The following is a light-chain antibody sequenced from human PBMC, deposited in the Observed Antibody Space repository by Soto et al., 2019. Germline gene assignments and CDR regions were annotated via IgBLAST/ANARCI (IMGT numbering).Light chain of an antibody. V-gene: IGLV2-8*01. CDR3: CSYAGSSSVV. Sequence: QSALTQPPSASGSPGRSVTISCTGTSSDVGGYDYVSWFQQHPGKAPKLIIYEVTKRPSGVPDRFSASKSGNTASLTVSGLQAEDEADYYCCSYAGSSSVVFGGGTKLTVL. J-gene: IGLJ2*01. CDR1: SSDVGGYDY. CDR2: EVT.